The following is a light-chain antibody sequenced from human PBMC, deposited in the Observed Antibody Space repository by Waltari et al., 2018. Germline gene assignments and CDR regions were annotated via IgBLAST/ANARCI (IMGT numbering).Light chain of an antibody. V-gene: IGKV3-11*01. CDR3: QQRSNWPMT. Sequence: EVVLTQSPATLSLSPGDTATLSCRASQGVSIYLAWSQPRPGQGPRLLLYEATNRATGIPARFGGSWSWTDFTLTISRLDPEDFAVYFCQQRSNWPMTFGGGTKVEIK. CDR1: QGVSIY. CDR2: EAT. J-gene: IGKJ4*01.